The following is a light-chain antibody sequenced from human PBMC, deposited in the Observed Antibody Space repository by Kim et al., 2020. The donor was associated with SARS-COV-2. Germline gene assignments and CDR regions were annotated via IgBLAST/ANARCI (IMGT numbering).Light chain of an antibody. CDR1: QSINNW. CDR3: QQHNGY. V-gene: IGKV1-5*03. Sequence: STLSASVGDRVTITCRASQSINNWLAWYQQKPGKAPKPLIYRVSKLESGVPSRFSGSGSGTEFTLTISSLQPDDFATYYCQQHNGYFGQGTKLEI. J-gene: IGKJ2*01. CDR2: RVS.